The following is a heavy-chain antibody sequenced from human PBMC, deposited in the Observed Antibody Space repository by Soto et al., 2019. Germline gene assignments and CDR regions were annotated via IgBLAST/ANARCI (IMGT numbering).Heavy chain of an antibody. CDR2: ISYDGSNK. CDR1: GFTFSSSG. J-gene: IGHJ4*02. V-gene: IGHV3-30*03. Sequence: PGGSLRLSCAASGFTFSSSGIHWGRQAPGKGLEWVAVISYDGSNKYYADSVKGRFTISRDNSKNTLYLQMNSLRAEDTAVYYCATTQMRGIYDSSGYYQLFDYWGQGTLVTVSS. D-gene: IGHD3-22*01. CDR3: ATTQMRGIYDSSGYYQLFDY.